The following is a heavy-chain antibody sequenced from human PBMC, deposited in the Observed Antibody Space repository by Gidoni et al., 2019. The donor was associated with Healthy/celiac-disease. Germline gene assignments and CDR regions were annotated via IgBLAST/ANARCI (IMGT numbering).Heavy chain of an antibody. CDR1: GFTFSDHY. Sequence: EVQLVESGGGLVQPGGSLRLSCAASGFTFSDHYMDWVRQAPGKGLEWVGRTRNKANSYTTEYAASVKGRFTISRDDSKNSLYLQMNSLKTEDTAVYYCARDLVGAGGDYWGQGTLVTVSS. V-gene: IGHV3-72*01. CDR3: ARDLVGAGGDY. CDR2: TRNKANSYTT. D-gene: IGHD2-15*01. J-gene: IGHJ4*02.